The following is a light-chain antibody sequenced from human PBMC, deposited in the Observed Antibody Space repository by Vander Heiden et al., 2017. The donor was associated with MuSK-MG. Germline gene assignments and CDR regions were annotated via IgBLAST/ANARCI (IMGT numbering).Light chain of an antibody. CDR3: QQRSNWPLIT. J-gene: IGKJ5*01. Sequence: EIVLTQSPATLSLSPGERATLSCRASQGVSSYLAWYQQKPGQAPRLLIYDASNRATGIPARFSGSGTGTDFTLTISSLEPEDFAVYYCQQRSNWPLITFGQGTRLEIK. V-gene: IGKV3D-11*01. CDR2: DAS. CDR1: QGVSSY.